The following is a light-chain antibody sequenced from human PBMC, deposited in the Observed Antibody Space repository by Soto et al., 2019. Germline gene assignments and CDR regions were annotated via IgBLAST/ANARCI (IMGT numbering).Light chain of an antibody. J-gene: IGKJ2*01. V-gene: IGKV1-5*01. Sequence: QMTQSPSTLSASVGDRVTISCRASQTISNWLAWYQQKPGEAPKLLIHTASTLESGAPSRFSGSGSGTESPLTISSLQPDDFALYYCQESFSYQYTFGQGTKVEVK. CDR1: QTISNW. CDR2: TAS. CDR3: QESFSYQYT.